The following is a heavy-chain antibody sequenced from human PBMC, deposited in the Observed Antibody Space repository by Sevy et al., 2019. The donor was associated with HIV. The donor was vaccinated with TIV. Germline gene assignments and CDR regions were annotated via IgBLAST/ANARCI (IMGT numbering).Heavy chain of an antibody. CDR1: GGSMNLYY. V-gene: IGHV4-59*01. CDR3: ARVGFNWNDVDY. J-gene: IGHJ4*02. D-gene: IGHD1-20*01. Sequence: SETLSLTCSVSGGSMNLYYWSWIREPPGKGLEWIGFIYYSGSTNYNPSLKSRVTISVDTSENQFSLKLSSVTAADTAVYYCARVGFNWNDVDYWGQGTLVTVSS. CDR2: IYYSGST.